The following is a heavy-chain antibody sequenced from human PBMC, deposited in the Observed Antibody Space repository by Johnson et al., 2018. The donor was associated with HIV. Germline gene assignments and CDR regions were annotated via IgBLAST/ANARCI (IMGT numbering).Heavy chain of an antibody. J-gene: IGHJ3*02. CDR2: IGTAGDT. CDR1: GFTVSSNY. D-gene: IGHD6-13*01. CDR3: ARERIAAAGLDAFDI. V-gene: IGHV3-13*01. Sequence: VQLVESGGGLIQPGGSLRLSCAASGFTVSSNYMSWVRQAPGKGLEWVSAIGTAGDTYYPGSVKGRFTISRENAKNSLYLQMNSLRAGDTAVYYCARERIAAAGLDAFDIWGQGTMVTVSS.